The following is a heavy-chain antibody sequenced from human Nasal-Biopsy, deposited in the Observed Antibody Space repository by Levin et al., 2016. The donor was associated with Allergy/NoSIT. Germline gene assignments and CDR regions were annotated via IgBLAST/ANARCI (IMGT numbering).Heavy chain of an antibody. V-gene: IGHV1-18*01. J-gene: IGHJ5*02. CDR2: VSTYNGNT. CDR3: ARDSLGTSSTSRGWFDP. Sequence: ASVKVSCKASGYSFGNYAVAWVRQAPGQGLEWMGWVSTYNGNTDYAQKFQGRVTMTTDRSTSTAYMELRNLRSDDTAVYYCARDSLGTSSTSRGWFDPWGQGTLVTVSS. D-gene: IGHD6-13*01. CDR1: GYSFGNYA.